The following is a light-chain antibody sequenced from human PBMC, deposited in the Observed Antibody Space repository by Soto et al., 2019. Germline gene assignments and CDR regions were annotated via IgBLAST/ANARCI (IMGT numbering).Light chain of an antibody. CDR1: ESVSRN. V-gene: IGKV3-15*01. J-gene: IGKJ2*03. CDR3: QEYNHWPPVHS. CDR2: GAS. Sequence: EILMTQSPATLSVSPGERATLSCRASESVSRNLAWYQQTPGQAPMLLIYGASTRATGIPARFSGSGSGTEVTLTSSSLQAEDVAGYYCQEYNHWPPVHSFGQGTKLEI.